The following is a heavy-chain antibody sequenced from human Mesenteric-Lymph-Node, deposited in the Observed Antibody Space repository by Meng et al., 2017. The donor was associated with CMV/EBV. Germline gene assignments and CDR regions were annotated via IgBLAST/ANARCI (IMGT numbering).Heavy chain of an antibody. CDR1: GFTFTSYA. CDR2: ISGSGGST. CDR3: AKDGAREGATYKYYYGMDV. V-gene: IGHV3-23*01. D-gene: IGHD1-26*01. Sequence: GESLKISCAASGFTFTSYAMTWVRQAPGKGLEWLSTISGSGGSTYYADSVEGRFTISRDNSKNTLYLQMNSLRAEDTAVYYCAKDGAREGATYKYYYGMDVWGQGTTVTVSS. J-gene: IGHJ6*02.